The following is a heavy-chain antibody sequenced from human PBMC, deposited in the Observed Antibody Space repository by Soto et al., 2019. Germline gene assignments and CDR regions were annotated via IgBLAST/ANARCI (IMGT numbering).Heavy chain of an antibody. D-gene: IGHD3-10*01. J-gene: IGHJ6*02. V-gene: IGHV1-69*14. CDR3: ARHNCGSGRSSRVGYCDYGIDV. CDR2: IIPIFGTA. Sequence: QVQLVQSGAEVKKPGSSVKVSCKASGGTFSSYSISWVRQAPGQGLEWMGGIIPIFGTADYAERVLDRVTNNADKSKSAAYMALARLRFDDTAVYFCARHNCGSGRSSRVGYCDYGIDVWGQGTTVTVSS. CDR1: GGTFSSYS.